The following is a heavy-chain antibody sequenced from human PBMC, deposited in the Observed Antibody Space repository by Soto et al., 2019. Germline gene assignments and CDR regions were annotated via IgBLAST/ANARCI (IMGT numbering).Heavy chain of an antibody. CDR2: INTDGSST. D-gene: IGHD3-9*01. V-gene: IGHV3-74*01. CDR3: ARSPGGYYID. Sequence: CIRQGPGKGLVWVSRINTDGSSTNYADSVKGRFTISRDNAKNTVYLQMNSLRAEDTAVYYCARSPGGYYIDWGQGTMVTVSS. J-gene: IGHJ3*01.